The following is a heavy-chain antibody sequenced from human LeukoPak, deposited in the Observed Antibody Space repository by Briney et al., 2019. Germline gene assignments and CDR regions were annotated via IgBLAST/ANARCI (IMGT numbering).Heavy chain of an antibody. CDR3: ARIILGYYFDY. Sequence: TPSETLSLTCAVYGGSFSGYYWSWIRQPPGKGLEWIGEINHSGSTNYNPSLKSRVTISVDTSKNQFSLKLSSVTAADTAVYYCARIILGYYFDYWGQGTLVTVSS. CDR1: GGSFSGYY. V-gene: IGHV4-34*01. D-gene: IGHD3-22*01. CDR2: INHSGST. J-gene: IGHJ4*02.